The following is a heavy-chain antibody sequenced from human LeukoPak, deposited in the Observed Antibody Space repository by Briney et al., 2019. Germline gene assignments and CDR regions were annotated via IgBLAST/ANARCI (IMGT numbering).Heavy chain of an antibody. CDR3: ARDLEAANTYYFDY. J-gene: IGHJ4*02. Sequence: GGSLRLSCAASGFTVSRNYMSWVRQAPGKGLEWVSVIYSADSAYYADSVRGRFTISRDNSKNTLYLQMNSLRADDTAVYYCARDLEAANTYYFDYWGQGAMVTVSS. CDR1: GFTVSRNY. V-gene: IGHV3-53*01. D-gene: IGHD6-13*01. CDR2: IYSADSA.